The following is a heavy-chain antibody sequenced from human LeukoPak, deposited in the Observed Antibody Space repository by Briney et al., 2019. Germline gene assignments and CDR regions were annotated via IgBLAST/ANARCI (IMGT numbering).Heavy chain of an antibody. CDR1: GGSVSSYY. J-gene: IGHJ6*03. CDR3: ATEYRWNYYYYMDV. D-gene: IGHD5-24*01. CDR2: IYYSGST. Sequence: PSETLSLTCTVSGGSVSSYYWSWIRQPPGKGLEWIGYIYYSGSTNYNPSLKSRVTISVDTSKNQFSLKLSSVTAADTAVYYCATEYRWNYYYYMDVWGKGTTVTVSS. V-gene: IGHV4-59*08.